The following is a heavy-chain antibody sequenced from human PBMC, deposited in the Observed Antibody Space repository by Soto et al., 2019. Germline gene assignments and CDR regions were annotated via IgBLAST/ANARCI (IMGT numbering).Heavy chain of an antibody. CDR2: VRYDGSKK. CDR3: ARDPKVSGSSQTRPDF. V-gene: IGHV3-33*01. Sequence: PGGSLRLPCTGSGFTFSSSGMHWVLQAPGNGLEWVTGVRYDGSKKYYADSVKGRFTISSDTSKKQCSLKLASVSAADTAVYYCARDPKVSGSSQTRPDFWGQGTLVTVSS. J-gene: IGHJ4*02. CDR1: GFTFSSSG. D-gene: IGHD6-6*01.